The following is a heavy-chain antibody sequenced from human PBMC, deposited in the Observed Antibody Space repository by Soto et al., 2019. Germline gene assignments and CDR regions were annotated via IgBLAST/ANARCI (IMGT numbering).Heavy chain of an antibody. CDR2: IYWNDDK. CDR3: AHGIGWLFDY. D-gene: IGHD6-19*01. Sequence: QITLKESGPTLEKPTQTLTLTCSFSGFSLSSRAVGVGWIRQPPGKAPEWLALIYWNDDKQYSPSLKSRFTIPKDTSKNQMVLTMTNKDPVDTARYHCAHGIGWLFDYWGQGILFTVSS. CDR1: GFSLSSRAVG. V-gene: IGHV2-5*01. J-gene: IGHJ4*02.